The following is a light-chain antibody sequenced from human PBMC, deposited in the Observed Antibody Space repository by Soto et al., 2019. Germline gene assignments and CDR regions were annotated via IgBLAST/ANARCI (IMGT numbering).Light chain of an antibody. CDR3: SSYTSSSTRG. Sequence: QSVLTQPASVSGSPGQSITISCTGTNSDVGGYNYVSWYQHHPGKAPKLMIYDVSNRPSGVSNRFSGSKSGNTASLTISGLQAEDEADYYCSSYTSSSTRGFGTGTKVTVL. CDR2: DVS. CDR1: NSDVGGYNY. V-gene: IGLV2-14*03. J-gene: IGLJ1*01.